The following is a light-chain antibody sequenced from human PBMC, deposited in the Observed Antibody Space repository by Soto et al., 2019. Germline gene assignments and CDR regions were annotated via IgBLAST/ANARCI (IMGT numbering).Light chain of an antibody. V-gene: IGKV3-11*01. CDR1: QTVHNY. CDR2: DAA. CDR3: QQRSGRLT. Sequence: ESVLTQSPATLSLSPGERATLSCRASQTVHNYLAWYQQKPGQVPRLLIYDAARRAPGIPDRFSGSGSGNDFTLTINSLEPEDFAVYYCQQRSGRLTFGGGTRVDLK. J-gene: IGKJ4*01.